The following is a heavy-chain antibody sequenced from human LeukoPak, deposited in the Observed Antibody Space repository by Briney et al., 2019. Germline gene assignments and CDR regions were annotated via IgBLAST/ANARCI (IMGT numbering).Heavy chain of an antibody. Sequence: PSETLSLTCAVSGGSISSHYWSWIRQPPGKGLEWIGYIYYSGSTNYNPSLKSRATISVDTSKNQFSLKLSSVTAADTAVYYCARSRIGKLSYYYMDVWGKGTTVTVSS. D-gene: IGHD2-15*01. CDR1: GGSISSHY. CDR3: ARSRIGKLSYYYMDV. V-gene: IGHV4-59*11. CDR2: IYYSGST. J-gene: IGHJ6*03.